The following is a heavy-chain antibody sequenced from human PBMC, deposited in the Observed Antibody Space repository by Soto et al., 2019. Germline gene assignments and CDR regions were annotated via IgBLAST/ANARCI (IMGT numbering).Heavy chain of an antibody. Sequence: QVQLQESGPGLVKPSQTLSLTCTVSGVSMETDKYYWSWLRQYPGKGPEWIGFISTSGTTSYTPPLLKRVTLSTDTSKNTFSLILPSVTAADTAVYYWSRVPIEVDYWGCHQPQMFDHWGQGVVVTVSS. CDR2: ISTSGTT. CDR3: SRVPIEVDYWGCHQPQMFDH. V-gene: IGHV4-31*03. D-gene: IGHD3-3*01. J-gene: IGHJ4*02. CDR1: GVSMETDKYY.